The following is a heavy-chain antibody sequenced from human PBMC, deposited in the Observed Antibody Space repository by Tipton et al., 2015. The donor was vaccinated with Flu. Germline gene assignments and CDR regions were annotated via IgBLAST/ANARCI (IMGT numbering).Heavy chain of an antibody. CDR3: ARGAQQLEY. D-gene: IGHD6-13*01. V-gene: IGHV3-33*01. CDR1: GFTFSSYG. J-gene: IGHJ4*02. Sequence: SGFTFSSYGMHWVRQAPGKGLEWVAVIWYDGSNKYYADSVKGRFTISRDNSKNTLYLQMNSLRAEDTAVYYCARGAQQLEYWGQGTLVTVSS. CDR2: IWYDGSNK.